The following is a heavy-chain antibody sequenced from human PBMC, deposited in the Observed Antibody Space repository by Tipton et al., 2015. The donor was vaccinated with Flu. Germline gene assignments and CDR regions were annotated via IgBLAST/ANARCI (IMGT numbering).Heavy chain of an antibody. CDR3: ARGAYDFWSGYPTHYFDY. Sequence: TLSLTCTVSGGSISSGGYYWSWIRQHPGKGLEWIGYIYYSGSTYYNPSLKSRVTISVDTSKNQFSLKLSPVTAADTAVYYCARGAYDFWSGYPTHYFDYWGQGTLVTVSS. CDR2: IYYSGST. V-gene: IGHV4-31*03. CDR1: GGSISSGGYY. D-gene: IGHD3-3*01. J-gene: IGHJ4*02.